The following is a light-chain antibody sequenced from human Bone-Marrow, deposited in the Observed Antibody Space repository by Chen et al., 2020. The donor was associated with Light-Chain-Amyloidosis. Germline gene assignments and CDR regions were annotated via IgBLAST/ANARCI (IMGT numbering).Light chain of an antibody. CDR2: EGS. CDR1: IIGTFNL. CDR3: CSYGGYSTFV. J-gene: IGLJ2*01. V-gene: IGLV2-23*03. Sequence: QPALTQPASGSGSPGRSITISCTGTIIGTFNLVSWYQQNPGNAPKLIIYEGSRRPSEVSDRFSGSTSGNTASLTISGLQTDDEADYYCCSYGGYSTFVFGGGTKLTVL.